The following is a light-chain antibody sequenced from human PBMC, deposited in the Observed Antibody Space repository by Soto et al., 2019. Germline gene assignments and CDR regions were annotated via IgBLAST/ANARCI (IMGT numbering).Light chain of an antibody. CDR3: QQYGCSPRT. CDR1: HAVTSNY. CDR2: GAS. J-gene: IGKJ1*01. V-gene: IGKV3-20*01. Sequence: EIVLTQSPDTLSLSPGERATLSGRASHAVTSNYLAWYQQKPGQAPRLLIYGASSRATDIPDRFSGSGSGTDFTLTISRLETEDFAVYYCQQYGCSPRTFGQGTKVEIK.